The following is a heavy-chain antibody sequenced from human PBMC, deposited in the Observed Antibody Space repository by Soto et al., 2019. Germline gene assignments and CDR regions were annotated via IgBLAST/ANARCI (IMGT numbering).Heavy chain of an antibody. J-gene: IGHJ5*01. V-gene: IGHV4-34*01. CDR1: GGSFSGYD. D-gene: IGHD6-13*01. Sequence: PSETLSLTCAAYGGSFSGYDWSWIRQPPGKGLEWIGEINHSGSTNYNPSLKSRVTISVDTSKNQFSLKLSSVTAADTAVYYCARNKRGIAAAGYHWFDPWGQGTLVTHSS. CDR3: ARNKRGIAAAGYHWFDP. CDR2: INHSGST.